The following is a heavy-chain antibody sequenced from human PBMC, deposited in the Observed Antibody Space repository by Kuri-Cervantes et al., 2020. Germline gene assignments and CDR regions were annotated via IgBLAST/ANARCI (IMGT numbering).Heavy chain of an antibody. D-gene: IGHD2/OR15-2a*01. Sequence: GSLRLSCTVSGGSISSYYWSWIRQPPGKGLEWIGYIYYSGSTNYNPSLKSRVTISVDKSKNQFSLKLSSVTAADTAVYYCASIIARATFDYWGQGTLVTVSS. CDR2: IYYSGST. V-gene: IGHV4-59*12. CDR1: GGSISSYY. CDR3: ASIIARATFDY. J-gene: IGHJ4*02.